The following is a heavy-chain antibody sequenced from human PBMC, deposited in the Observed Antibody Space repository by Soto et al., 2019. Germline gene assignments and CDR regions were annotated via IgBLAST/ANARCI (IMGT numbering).Heavy chain of an antibody. V-gene: IGHV1-18*04. J-gene: IGHJ5*02. CDR2: ISAYNGNT. D-gene: IGHD6-6*01. Sequence: EASVKVSCKASGYTFTSYGISWARQAPGQGLEWMGWISAYNGNTNYAQKLQGRVTMTTDTSTSTAYMELRSLRSDDTAVYYCARSMYSSSSGWFDPWGQGTLVTVSS. CDR1: GYTFTSYG. CDR3: ARSMYSSSSGWFDP.